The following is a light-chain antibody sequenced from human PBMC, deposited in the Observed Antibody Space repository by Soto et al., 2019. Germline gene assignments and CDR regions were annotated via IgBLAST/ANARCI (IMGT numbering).Light chain of an antibody. J-gene: IGKJ1*01. CDR3: QQYNNWRWA. CDR2: GAS. CDR1: QSVSSN. V-gene: IGKV3-15*01. Sequence: EIVMTQSPATLSVSPGERATLSCRASQSVSSNLAWYQQKPGQAPRLLIYGASTRATGNPARFSGSGSGTEFTLTISSLQSEDFAVYYCQQYNNWRWAFGQGTKVEIK.